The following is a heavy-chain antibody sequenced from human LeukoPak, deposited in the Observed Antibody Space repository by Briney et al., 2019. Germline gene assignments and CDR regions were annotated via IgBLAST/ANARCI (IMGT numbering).Heavy chain of an antibody. CDR3: ARAQPLVATIFDY. J-gene: IGHJ4*02. D-gene: IGHD5-12*01. CDR2: VSAYNGNT. Sequence: AAVKVSCKTSGYTFTSYGISWVRPAPGQGLEWMGWVSAYNGNTNYAQKFQGRLTMTTDTSTNTAYMEMQSLRSDDTAVYYCARAQPLVATIFDYWGQGTLVTVSS. V-gene: IGHV1-18*01. CDR1: GYTFTSYG.